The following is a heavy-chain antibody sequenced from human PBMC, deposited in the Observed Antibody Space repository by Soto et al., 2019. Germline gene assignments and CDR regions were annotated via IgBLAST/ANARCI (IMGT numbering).Heavy chain of an antibody. CDR2: IKSKTDGRTT. J-gene: IGHJ4*02. CDR3: TTEMATKSNAGFDY. Sequence: GGYLRLSCAASGFTFSNAWMSWVRQAPGKGLEWVGRIKSKTDGRTTDYAAPVKGRFTISRDDSKNTLYLQMNSLKTEYTAVYYCTTEMATKSNAGFDYWGQGTLVTVFS. V-gene: IGHV3-15*01. CDR1: GFTFSNAW. D-gene: IGHD5-12*01.